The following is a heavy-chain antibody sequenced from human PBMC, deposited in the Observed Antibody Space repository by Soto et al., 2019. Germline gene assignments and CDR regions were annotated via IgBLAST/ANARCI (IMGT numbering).Heavy chain of an antibody. CDR2: IDPSDSYT. V-gene: IGHV5-10-1*01. Sequence: GESLKISCKGSGYSFTSYWISWVRQMPGKGLEWMGRIDPSDSYTNYSPSFQGHVTISADKSISTAYLQWSSLKASDTAMYYCARHGYYGSSGYYSKFAYRGQGTLATVSS. CDR1: GYSFTSYW. CDR3: ARHGYYGSSGYYSKFAY. J-gene: IGHJ4*01. D-gene: IGHD3-22*01.